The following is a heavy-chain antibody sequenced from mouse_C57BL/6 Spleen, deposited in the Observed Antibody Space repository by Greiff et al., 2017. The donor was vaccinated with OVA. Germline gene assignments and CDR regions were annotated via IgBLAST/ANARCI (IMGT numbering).Heavy chain of an antibody. CDR2: ISDGGSYT. V-gene: IGHV5-4*01. CDR3: ARDDDYDGFAY. J-gene: IGHJ3*01. CDR1: GFTFSSYA. Sequence: EVQVVESGGGLVKPGGSLKLSCAASGFTFSSYAMSWVRQTPEKRLEWVATISDGGSYTYYPDNVKGRFTISRDNAKNNLYLQMSHLKSEDTAMYYCARDDDYDGFAYWGQGTLVTVSA. D-gene: IGHD2-4*01.